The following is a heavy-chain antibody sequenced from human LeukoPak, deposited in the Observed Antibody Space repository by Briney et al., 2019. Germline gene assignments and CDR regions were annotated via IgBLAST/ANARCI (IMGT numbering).Heavy chain of an antibody. D-gene: IGHD6-6*01. Sequence: GGSLRLSCAASGFTFRGYAMSWVRQAPGKGLEWVSGISDSGGSTYYADSVKGRFTISRDNSKNTLYLQMHSLRADDTAAYYCAKDRVRIAATGVDYWGQGTLVTVSS. V-gene: IGHV3-23*01. J-gene: IGHJ4*02. CDR1: GFTFRGYA. CDR2: ISDSGGST. CDR3: AKDRVRIAATGVDY.